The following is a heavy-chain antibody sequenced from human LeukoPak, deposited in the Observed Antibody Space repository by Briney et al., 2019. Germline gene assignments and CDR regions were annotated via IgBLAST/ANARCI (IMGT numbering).Heavy chain of an antibody. CDR1: GGSISSYY. D-gene: IGHD2-2*02. Sequence: KPSETLSLTCIVPGGSISSYYWSWIRQPPGKGLGWIGFIYYSGNTNYNPSLKSRVTMSVDTSKNQFSLKLRSVTAADTAVYYCARHLGYCSSTGCNSWFAPWGQGTLVTVSS. CDR2: IYYSGNT. CDR3: ARHLGYCSSTGCNSWFAP. J-gene: IGHJ5*02. V-gene: IGHV4-59*01.